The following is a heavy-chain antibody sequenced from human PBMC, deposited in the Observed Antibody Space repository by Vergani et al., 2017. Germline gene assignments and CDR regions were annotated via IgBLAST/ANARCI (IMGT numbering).Heavy chain of an antibody. D-gene: IGHD4-23*01. J-gene: IGHJ4*02. CDR2: IIPILGIA. Sequence: QVQLVQSGAEVKKPGSSVKVSCKASGGTFSSYTISWLRQAPGQGLEWMGRIIPILGIANYAQKFQGRVTITADKSTSTAYMELSSLRSEDTAVYYCASTTVVTGGGYYFDYWGQGTLVTVSS. CDR1: GGTFSSYT. V-gene: IGHV1-69*02. CDR3: ASTTVVTGGGYYFDY.